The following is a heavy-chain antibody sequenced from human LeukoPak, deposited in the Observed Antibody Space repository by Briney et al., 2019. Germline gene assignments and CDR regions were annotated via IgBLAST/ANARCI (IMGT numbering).Heavy chain of an antibody. CDR1: GFTFSNAW. Sequence: KPGGSLRLSSAASGFTFSNAWISWVRQAPGKGMEWVGRIKSKTDGGTTDYAAPVKGRFTISRDDSKNTPYLQMNSLKTEDTAVYYCTTGRDDYNYGPPCAWGQGTLVTVSS. V-gene: IGHV3-15*01. CDR2: IKSKTDGGTT. CDR3: TTGRDDYNYGPPCA. J-gene: IGHJ4*02. D-gene: IGHD5-24*01.